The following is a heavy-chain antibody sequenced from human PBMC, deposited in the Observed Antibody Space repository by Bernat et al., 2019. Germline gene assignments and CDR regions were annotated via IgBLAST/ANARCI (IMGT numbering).Heavy chain of an antibody. CDR3: AGYSSGWYADAFDI. V-gene: IGHV4-39*01. J-gene: IGHJ3*02. CDR1: GGSISSSSYY. Sequence: QLQLQESGPGLVKPSETLSLTCTVSGGSISSSSYYWGWIRQPPGKGLEWIGSIYYSGSTYYNPSLKSRVTISVDTSKNQFSLKLSSVTAADTAVYYCAGYSSGWYADAFDIWGQGTMVTVSS. D-gene: IGHD6-19*01. CDR2: IYYSGST.